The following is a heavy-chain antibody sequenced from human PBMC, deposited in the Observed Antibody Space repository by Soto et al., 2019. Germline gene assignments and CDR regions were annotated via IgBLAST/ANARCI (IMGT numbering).Heavy chain of an antibody. CDR2: IYSSGNT. J-gene: IGHJ2*01. CDR3: ARPGAGMPHWSFDL. CDR1: GGSISSSNYY. Sequence: QLQLQESGPGLVKPAETLSLTCIVSGGSISSSNYYWGWIRQPPGKGLEWIGSIYSSGNTYYNRTLKSRVTISVDTSKNQFSLNLSSVTAADTAVYYCARPGAGMPHWSFDLWGRGTLVTVSS. D-gene: IGHD1-26*01. V-gene: IGHV4-39*01.